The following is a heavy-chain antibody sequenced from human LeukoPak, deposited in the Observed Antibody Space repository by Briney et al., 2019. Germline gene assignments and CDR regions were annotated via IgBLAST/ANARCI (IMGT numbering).Heavy chain of an antibody. D-gene: IGHD3-22*01. CDR3: ATDNDDSGADGDFDY. J-gene: IGHJ4*02. Sequence: PGRSLRLSCAASGFTFSRYAMHWVRQAPGKGLEWVAVIWSDGTNKYYGDSVKDRFTISRDTSKNTLFLQMNSLRAEDTAVYYCATDNDDSGADGDFDYWGQGTLVTVSS. CDR2: IWSDGTNK. CDR1: GFTFSRYA. V-gene: IGHV3-33*08.